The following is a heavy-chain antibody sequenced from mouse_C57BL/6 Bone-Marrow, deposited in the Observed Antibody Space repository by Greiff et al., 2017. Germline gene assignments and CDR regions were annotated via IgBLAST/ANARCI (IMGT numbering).Heavy chain of an antibody. CDR2: INPNNGGT. Sequence: EVQLVQPGPELVKPGASVKMSCKASGYTFTDYCMNWVKQSPGKGLEWIGDINPNNGGTSYNEKFKGKATLTVDTSSSTAYMQLSSLTSEDSAVYYCARQANCDDSWFAYWGQGTPVTVSA. CDR3: ARQANCDDSWFAY. CDR1: GYTFTDYC. D-gene: IGHD3-2*02. J-gene: IGHJ3*01. V-gene: IGHV1-22*01.